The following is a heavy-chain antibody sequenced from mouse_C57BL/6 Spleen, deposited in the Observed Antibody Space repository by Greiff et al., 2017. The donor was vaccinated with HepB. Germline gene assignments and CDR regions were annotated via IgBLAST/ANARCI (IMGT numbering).Heavy chain of an antibody. V-gene: IGHV1-55*01. D-gene: IGHD2-4*01. CDR1: GYTFTSYW. CDR3: ARVYYDYVWAMDY. Sequence: QVQLQQPGAELVKPGASVKMSCKASGYTFTSYWITWVKQRPGQGLEWIGDIYPGSGSTNYNEKFKSKATLTVDTSSSTAYMQLSSLTSEDSAVYYCARVYYDYVWAMDYWGQGTSVTVSS. J-gene: IGHJ4*01. CDR2: IYPGSGST.